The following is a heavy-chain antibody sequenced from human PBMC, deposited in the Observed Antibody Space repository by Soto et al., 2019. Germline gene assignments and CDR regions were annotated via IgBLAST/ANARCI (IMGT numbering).Heavy chain of an antibody. V-gene: IGHV4-39*01. CDR2: IYYSGST. D-gene: IGHD5-18*01. J-gene: IGHJ5*02. CDR3: ASGGYSYGSNWFDP. CDR1: GGSISSSGYY. Sequence: PSETLSLTCTVSGGSISSSGYYWGWIRQPPGKGLEWIGTIYYSGSTYYNPSLKSRVTISVDRSKNQFSLKLNSVTAADTAVYYCASGGYSYGSNWFDPWGQGTLVTVS.